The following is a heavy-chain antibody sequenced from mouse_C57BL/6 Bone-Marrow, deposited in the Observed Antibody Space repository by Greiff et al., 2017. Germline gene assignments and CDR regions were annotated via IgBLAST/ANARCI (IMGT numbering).Heavy chain of an antibody. Sequence: VQLQQSGAELVRPGASVKFSCTASGFNIKDDYMHWVKQRPEQGLEWIGWIDPENGDTEYASKFQGKATITADTSSNTAYLQLSSLTSEDTAVYYCTAIYYDYGRGYYFDYWGQGTTLTVSS. J-gene: IGHJ2*01. V-gene: IGHV14-4*01. CDR3: TAIYYDYGRGYYFDY. D-gene: IGHD2-4*01. CDR2: IDPENGDT. CDR1: GFNIKDDY.